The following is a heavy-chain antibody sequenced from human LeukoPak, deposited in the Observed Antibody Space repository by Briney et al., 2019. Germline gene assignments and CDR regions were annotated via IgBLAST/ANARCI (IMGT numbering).Heavy chain of an antibody. CDR1: GFTFSSYA. CDR3: ARGYLGIAAAGLDY. Sequence: GGSLRLSCAASGFTFSSYAMHWVRQAPGKGLEWVAVISYDGSNKYYADSVKGRFTISRDNSKNTLYLQMNSLRAEDTAVYYCARGYLGIAAAGLDYWGQGTLVTVSS. J-gene: IGHJ4*02. D-gene: IGHD6-13*01. CDR2: ISYDGSNK. V-gene: IGHV3-30-3*01.